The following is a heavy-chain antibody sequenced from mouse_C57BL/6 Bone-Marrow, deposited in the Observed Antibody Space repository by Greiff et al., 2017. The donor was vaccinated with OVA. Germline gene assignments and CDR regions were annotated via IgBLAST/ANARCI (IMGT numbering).Heavy chain of an antibody. Sequence: VQLQQSVAELVRPGASVKLSCTASGFNIKNTYMHWVKQRPEQGLEWIGRIDPANGNTKYAPKFQGTATITADTSSSTAYLQLSSLTSEDTAIYYCARREYYYGSSPHFDYWGQCTTLTVA. CDR1: GFNIKNTY. CDR2: IDPANGNT. V-gene: IGHV14-3*01. D-gene: IGHD1-1*01. CDR3: ARREYYYGSSPHFDY. J-gene: IGHJ2*01.